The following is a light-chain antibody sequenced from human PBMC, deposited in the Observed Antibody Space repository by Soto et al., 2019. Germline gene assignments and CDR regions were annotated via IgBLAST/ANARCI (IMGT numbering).Light chain of an antibody. CDR2: EVT. J-gene: IGLJ1*01. Sequence: QSALTQPPSASRSPGQSVTISCAGTSNDVGGYDWVSWYQQHPGKAPKLMIYEVTKRPSGVPDRFSGSKSVNTASLTVSGLRTEDEPDYYCTSYADNNNYVFGTGTKLTVL. CDR3: TSYADNNNYV. CDR1: SNDVGGYDW. V-gene: IGLV2-8*02.